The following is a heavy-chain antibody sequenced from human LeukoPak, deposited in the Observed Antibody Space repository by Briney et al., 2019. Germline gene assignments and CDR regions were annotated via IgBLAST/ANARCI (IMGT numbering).Heavy chain of an antibody. CDR1: GYSISSDNY. CDR2: IYHSGST. Sequence: SETLSLTCTVSGYSISSDNYWGWIRPPPGKGLEWIGSIYHSGSTYYNPSLKSRVTISVDTSKNQFSLKLSSVTAADTAVYYCARDMTVGATEPGWFDPWGQGTLVTGSS. J-gene: IGHJ5*02. CDR3: ARDMTVGATEPGWFDP. V-gene: IGHV4-38-2*02. D-gene: IGHD1-26*01.